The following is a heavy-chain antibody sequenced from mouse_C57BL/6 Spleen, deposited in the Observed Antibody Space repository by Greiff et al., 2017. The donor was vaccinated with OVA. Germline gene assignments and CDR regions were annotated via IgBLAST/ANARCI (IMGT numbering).Heavy chain of an antibody. CDR3: ARGGIYYDYDGAYFDY. D-gene: IGHD2-4*01. Sequence: QVQLQQPGAELVKPGASVKLSCKASGYTFTSYWMQWVKQRPGQGLEWIGEIDPSDSYTNYNQKFKGKATLTVDTSSSTAYMQLSSLTSEDSAVYYCARGGIYYDYDGAYFDYWGQGTTLTVSS. J-gene: IGHJ2*01. CDR1: GYTFTSYW. V-gene: IGHV1-50*01. CDR2: IDPSDSYT.